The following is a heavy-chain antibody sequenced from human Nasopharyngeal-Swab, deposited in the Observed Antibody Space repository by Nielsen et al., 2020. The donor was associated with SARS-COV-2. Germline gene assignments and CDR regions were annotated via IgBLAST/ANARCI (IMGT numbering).Heavy chain of an antibody. Sequence: SETLSLTCTVSGGSISSYYWSWIRQPPGKGLGWIGYIYYSGSTNYNPSLKSRVTISVDTSKNQFSLKLSSVTAADTAVYYCARGARVRGVIDYYYYYGMDVWGQGTTVTVSS. D-gene: IGHD3-10*01. CDR3: ARGARVRGVIDYYYYYGMDV. J-gene: IGHJ6*02. V-gene: IGHV4-59*12. CDR1: GGSISSYY. CDR2: IYYSGST.